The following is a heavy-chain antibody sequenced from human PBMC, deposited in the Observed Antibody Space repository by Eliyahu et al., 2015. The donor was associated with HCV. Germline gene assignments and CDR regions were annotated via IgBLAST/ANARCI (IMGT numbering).Heavy chain of an antibody. CDR3: AKDTMTLIMSGVFDY. V-gene: IGHV3-23*01. J-gene: IGHJ4*02. Sequence: EVQLLESGGGLVQPGGSLXLSCXASGFXFXXYAMSWVRQAPGKGLEWVSAISGSGGGTYYADSVKGRFTISRDNSKNTLYLQMNSLRAEDTAVYYCAKDTMTLIMSGVFDYWGQGTLVTVSS. D-gene: IGHD2-8*01. CDR2: ISGSGGGT. CDR1: GFXFXXYA.